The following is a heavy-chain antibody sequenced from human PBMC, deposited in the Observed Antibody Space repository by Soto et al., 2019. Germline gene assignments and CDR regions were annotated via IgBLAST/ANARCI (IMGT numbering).Heavy chain of an antibody. V-gene: IGHV1-18*04. J-gene: IGHJ3*02. CDR3: ARDGGTGGYSAAFDI. CDR1: GYTFSSYS. D-gene: IGHD5-12*01. CDR2: ISAFNGNT. Sequence: QVQLVQSGAEMKKPGASVKVSCKTSGYTFSSYSINWVRQAPGQGLEWLGWISAFNGNTNYAQKVQGRVTMTTDTSTTTAYMELRSLTSDDTAVYYCARDGGTGGYSAAFDIWGQGTMVTVSS.